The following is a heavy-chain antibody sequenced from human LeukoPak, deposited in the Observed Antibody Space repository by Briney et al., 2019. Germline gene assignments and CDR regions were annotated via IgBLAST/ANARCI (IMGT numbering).Heavy chain of an antibody. CDR3: VTFYETY. Sequence: GGSLRLSCAASGFTFDDYAMHWVRQAPGKGLEWVSGISWNSGNIDYADSVKGRFTISRDNAKNTVSLQMNNLRAEDTAVYYCVTFYETYWGRGTLVTVSS. CDR1: GFTFDDYA. J-gene: IGHJ4*02. D-gene: IGHD2/OR15-2a*01. CDR2: ISWNSGNI. V-gene: IGHV3-9*01.